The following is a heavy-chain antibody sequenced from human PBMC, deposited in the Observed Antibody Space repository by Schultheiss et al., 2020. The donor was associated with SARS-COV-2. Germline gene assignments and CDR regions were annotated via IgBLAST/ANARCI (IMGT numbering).Heavy chain of an antibody. CDR2: VYYSGST. CDR3: ASGYCSGGSCYSGYYFDY. Sequence: SETLSLTCAVSGYSISSSNWWGWIRQPPGKGLEWIGYVYYSGSTYYNPSLKSRVTISVDTSKNQFSLKLSSVTAADTAVYYCASGYCSGGSCYSGYYFDYWGQGTLVTVSS. D-gene: IGHD2-15*01. V-gene: IGHV4-28*01. J-gene: IGHJ4*02. CDR1: GYSISSSNW.